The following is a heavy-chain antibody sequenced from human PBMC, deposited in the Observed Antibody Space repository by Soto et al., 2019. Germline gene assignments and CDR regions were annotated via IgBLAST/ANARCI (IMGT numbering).Heavy chain of an antibody. J-gene: IGHJ2*01. CDR2: ISGSASGT. V-gene: IGHV3-23*01. D-gene: IGHD6-19*01. Sequence: EEQLLESGGGLVQPGGSLRLSCSASGFTFSNYALNWVRQAPGKGLEWVSGISGSASGTYYTDSVQGRFTISRDNSKNTLYLQMNNLRAEDTALYYCAKSRSAVAAYWYFDSWGRGTLVTVSS. CDR3: AKSRSAVAAYWYFDS. CDR1: GFTFSNYA.